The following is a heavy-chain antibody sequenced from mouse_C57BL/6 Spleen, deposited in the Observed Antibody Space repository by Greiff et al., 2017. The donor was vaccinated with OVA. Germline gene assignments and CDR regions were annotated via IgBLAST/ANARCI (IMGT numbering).Heavy chain of an antibody. J-gene: IGHJ3*01. Sequence: EVQLQESGPGMVKPSQSLSLTCTVTGYSITSGYDRHWIRHFPGNKLEWMGYISYSGSTNYNPSLKSRISITHDTSKNHFFLKLNSVTTEDTATYYCASGYGYDWFAYWGQGTLVTVSA. CDR1: GYSITSGYD. CDR2: ISYSGST. CDR3: ASGYGYDWFAY. V-gene: IGHV3-1*01. D-gene: IGHD2-2*01.